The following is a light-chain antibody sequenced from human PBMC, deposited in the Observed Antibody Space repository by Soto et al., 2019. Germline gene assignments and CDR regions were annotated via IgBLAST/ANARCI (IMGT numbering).Light chain of an antibody. CDR1: QSLLFSSNKKKY. CDR3: QQFYSTPLT. V-gene: IGKV4-1*01. Sequence: DILMTQSPASLAVSLGERATINCKSSQSLLFSSNKKKYLAWYQQRPGQPPKLLIYWASSRESGVPDRFTGSGSGTDFTLSISSLQAEDVAVYFCQQFYSTPLTFGGGTKVDIK. J-gene: IGKJ4*01. CDR2: WAS.